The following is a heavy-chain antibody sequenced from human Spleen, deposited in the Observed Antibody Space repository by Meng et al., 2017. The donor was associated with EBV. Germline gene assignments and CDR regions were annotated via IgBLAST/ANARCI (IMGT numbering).Heavy chain of an antibody. CDR1: GGSISSGYYS. CDR3: ATSSSSWTRFDY. Sequence: QPHLQESGSGLVKPSQTLSLTCAVSGGSISSGYYSWSWIRQPPGKGLEWIGYIYDSGSTYYNPSLKSRVTISVDRSNSQFSLKLSSVTAADTAVYYCATSSSSWTRFDYWGQGTLVTVSS. V-gene: IGHV4-30-2*01. D-gene: IGHD6-13*01. CDR2: IYDSGST. J-gene: IGHJ4*02.